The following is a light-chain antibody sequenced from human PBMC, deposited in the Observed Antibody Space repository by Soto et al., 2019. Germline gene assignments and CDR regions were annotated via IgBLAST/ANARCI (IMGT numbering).Light chain of an antibody. Sequence: DIVMTQSPLSLPVTPGEPASISCRSSQSLPHSNGYNYLDWYLQNPGQSPQLLIYLGSNRASGVPDMFSGSGSGTDFTLKISRVEAEDVGVYYCMQGLQPPLTFGGGTKVEIK. V-gene: IGKV2-28*01. J-gene: IGKJ4*01. CDR2: LGS. CDR3: MQGLQPPLT. CDR1: QSLPHSNGYNY.